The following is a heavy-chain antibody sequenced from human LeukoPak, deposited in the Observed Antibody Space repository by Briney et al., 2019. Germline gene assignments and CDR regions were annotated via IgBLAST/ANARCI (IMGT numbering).Heavy chain of an antibody. J-gene: IGHJ6*02. CDR1: GGSISSSSYY. D-gene: IGHD3-22*01. CDR2: IYYSGST. CDR3: ARGGYYYDRSGSMFAADYYYAMDV. Sequence: SETLSLTCTVSGGSISSSSYYWGWIRQPPGKGLEWIGSIYYSGSTYYNPSLKSRVTISVDTSKNQFSLKLSSVTAADTAVYYCARGGYYYDRSGSMFAADYYYAMDVWGQGTTVTVSS. V-gene: IGHV4-39*07.